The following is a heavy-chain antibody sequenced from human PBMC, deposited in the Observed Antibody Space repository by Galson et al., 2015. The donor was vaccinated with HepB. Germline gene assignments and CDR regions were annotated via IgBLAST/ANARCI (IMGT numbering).Heavy chain of an antibody. CDR3: AREEGGEKVAAAGGIQH. Sequence: SETLSLTCTVSGGSISSYYWSWIRQPPGKGLEWIGYIYYSGSTNYNPSLKSRVTISVDTSKNQFSLKLSPVTAADTAVYYCAREEGGEKVAAAGGIQHWGQGTLVTVSS. CDR1: GGSISSYY. J-gene: IGHJ1*01. V-gene: IGHV4-59*12. CDR2: IYYSGST. D-gene: IGHD6-13*01.